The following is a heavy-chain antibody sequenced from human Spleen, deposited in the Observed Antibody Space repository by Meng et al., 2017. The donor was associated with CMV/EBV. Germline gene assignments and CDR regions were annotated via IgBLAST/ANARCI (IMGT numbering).Heavy chain of an antibody. Sequence: GESLKISCAASGLDFSSYKMNWVRQPPGKGLEWVSSISSSSRDINYADSIKGRFTISRDNAKNSLHLQMNGLRAEDTATYYCARDFGSRGIDYWGQGTLVTVSS. D-gene: IGHD3-10*01. CDR1: GLDFSSYK. CDR3: ARDFGSRGIDY. V-gene: IGHV3-21*01. J-gene: IGHJ4*02. CDR2: ISSSSRDI.